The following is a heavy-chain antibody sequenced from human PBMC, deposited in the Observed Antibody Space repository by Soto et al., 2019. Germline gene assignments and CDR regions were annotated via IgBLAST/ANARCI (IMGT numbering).Heavy chain of an antibody. CDR1: GYSISSSNW. Sequence: QVQLQESGPGLVKPSDTLSLICAVSGYSISSSNWWGWIRQPPGKGLEWIGNIYYSGSAYYNPSLKSRVTVSVDTSKNQFSLKLTSVTAVDTAVYYCARGDYAKAFDIWGQGTTVTVSS. V-gene: IGHV4-28*03. J-gene: IGHJ3*02. CDR3: ARGDYAKAFDI. CDR2: IYYSGSA. D-gene: IGHD2-2*01.